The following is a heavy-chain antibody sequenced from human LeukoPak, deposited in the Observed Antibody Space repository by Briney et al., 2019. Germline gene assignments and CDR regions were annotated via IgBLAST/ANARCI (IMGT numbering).Heavy chain of an antibody. CDR3: ARGSITGTTVDY. V-gene: IGHV3-66*01. J-gene: IGHJ4*02. D-gene: IGHD1-7*01. CDR1: GFTVSSNY. CDR2: IYSGGST. Sequence: GGSLRLSCAATGFTVSSNYMTWVRQAPGKGLEWVSVIYSGGSTYYADSVKGRFTISRDNSKSTLYLQMNSLRAEDTAVYYCARGSITGTTVDYWGQGTLVTVSS.